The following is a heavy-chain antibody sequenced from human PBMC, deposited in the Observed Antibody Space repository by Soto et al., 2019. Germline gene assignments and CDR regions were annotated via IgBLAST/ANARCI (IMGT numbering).Heavy chain of an antibody. CDR3: AREIQNDIRPGGMDV. D-gene: IGHD2-8*01. Sequence: AASVKVSCKASGYTFTSYGISWVRQAPGQGLEWMGWISAYNGNTNYAQKLQGRVTMTTDTSTSTAYMELGSLRSDDTAVYYCAREIQNDIRPGGMDVWGQGTTVTVSS. CDR1: GYTFTSYG. J-gene: IGHJ6*02. CDR2: ISAYNGNT. V-gene: IGHV1-18*04.